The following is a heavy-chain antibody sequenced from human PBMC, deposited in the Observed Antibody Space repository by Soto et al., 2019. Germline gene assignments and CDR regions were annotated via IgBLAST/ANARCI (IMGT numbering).Heavy chain of an antibody. CDR3: ARPARECSSPGCAT. D-gene: IGHD2-2*01. J-gene: IGHJ5*02. CDR2: INQDGSES. CDR1: GLAFSTYW. Sequence: EVQLVESGGGLVQPGGSLRLSCVVPGLAFSTYWMSWVRQAPGKGLEWVANINQDGSESYYVGSVKGRFTISRDNAKNSLYLQMPTLRADDTAVYYCARPARECSSPGCATWGQGTLVTVSS. V-gene: IGHV3-7*01.